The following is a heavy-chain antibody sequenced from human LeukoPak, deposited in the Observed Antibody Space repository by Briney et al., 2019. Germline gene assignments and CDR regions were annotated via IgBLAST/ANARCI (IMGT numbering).Heavy chain of an antibody. V-gene: IGHV3-30*19. CDR1: GFTFNNYG. CDR2: ISYDGSNK. J-gene: IGHJ4*02. Sequence: GGSLRLSCAASGFTFNNYGMHWVRQAPGKGLEWVAVISYDGSNKYYADSVKGRFTISRDNSKNTLYLQMNSLRAEDTAVYYCAKDRSVAGIDYWGQGTLVTVSS. CDR3: AKDRSVAGIDY. D-gene: IGHD3-10*01.